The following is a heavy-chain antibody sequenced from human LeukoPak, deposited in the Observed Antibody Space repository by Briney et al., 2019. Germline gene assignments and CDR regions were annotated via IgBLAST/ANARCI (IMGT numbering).Heavy chain of an antibody. CDR3: ARARKITYYYGSGSYNWFDP. J-gene: IGHJ5*02. V-gene: IGHV4-59*01. CDR2: IYYSGST. Sequence: SETLSLTCTVSGGSISSYYWSWIRQPPGKGLEWIGYIYYSGSTNYNPSLKCRVTISVDTSKNQFSLKLSSVTAADTAVYYCARARKITYYYGSGSYNWFDPWGQGTTVTV. D-gene: IGHD3-10*01. CDR1: GGSISSYY.